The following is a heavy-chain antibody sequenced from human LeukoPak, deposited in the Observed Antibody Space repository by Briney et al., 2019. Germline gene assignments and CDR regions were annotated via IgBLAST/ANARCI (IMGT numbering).Heavy chain of an antibody. D-gene: IGHD3-9*01. CDR2: IYYSGST. V-gene: IGHV4-59*08. CDR1: GGSISSYY. Sequence: PSETLSLTCTVSGGSISSYYWSWIRQSPGKGLEWIGYIYYSGSTNYNPSLKSRVTISVDTSKNQFSLKLSSVTAADTAVYYCARHGPLDDILTGYYQRYYFDYWGQGTLVTVSS. CDR3: ARHGPLDDILTGYYQRYYFDY. J-gene: IGHJ4*02.